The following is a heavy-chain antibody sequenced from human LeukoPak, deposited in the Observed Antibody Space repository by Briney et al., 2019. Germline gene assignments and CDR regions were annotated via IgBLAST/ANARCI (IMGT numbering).Heavy chain of an antibody. D-gene: IGHD3-10*01. CDR1: GGSISSGGYS. CDR2: IYHSGST. J-gene: IGHJ6*04. CDR3: ARYGPWPWDV. V-gene: IGHV4-30-2*01. Sequence: PSETLSLTCAVSGGSISSGGYSWSWIRQPPGKGLEWIGYIYHSGSTYYNPSLKSRVTISVDTSKNQFSLKLSSVTAADTAVYYCARYGPWPWDVWGKGTTVTVSS.